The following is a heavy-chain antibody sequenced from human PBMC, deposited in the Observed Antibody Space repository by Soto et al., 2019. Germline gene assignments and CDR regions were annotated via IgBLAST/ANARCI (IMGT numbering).Heavy chain of an antibody. J-gene: IGHJ5*02. Sequence: QVQLVQSGGEVKMPGASVKVSCKASGYTFNTYGISWVRQAPGQGLVWMGWISTYNGKTYYAQNFQGRVTMTTDTSTSTAYMELRSLRSDYTAVYFCARDFCSGGSCYYNWVDPWGQGALVTVSS. CDR3: ARDFCSGGSCYYNWVDP. CDR2: ISTYNGKT. D-gene: IGHD2-15*01. CDR1: GYTFNTYG. V-gene: IGHV1-18*01.